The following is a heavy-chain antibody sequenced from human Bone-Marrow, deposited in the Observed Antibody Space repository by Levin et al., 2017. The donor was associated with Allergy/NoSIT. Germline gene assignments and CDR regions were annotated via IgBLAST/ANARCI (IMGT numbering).Heavy chain of an antibody. CDR2: IYYSGST. D-gene: IGHD2-15*01. CDR3: ARGQANDIVVVVAATPSVGSFDP. J-gene: IGHJ5*02. V-gene: IGHV4-31*03. CDR1: GGSISSGGYY. Sequence: SQTLSLTCTVSGGSISSGGYYWSWIRQHPGKGLEWIGYIYYSGSTYYNPSLKSRVTISVDTSKNQFSLKLSSVTAADAAVYYCARGQANDIVVVVAATPSVGSFDPWGQGTLVTVSS.